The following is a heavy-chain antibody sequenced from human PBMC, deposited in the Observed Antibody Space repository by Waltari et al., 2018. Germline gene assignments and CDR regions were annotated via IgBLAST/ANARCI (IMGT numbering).Heavy chain of an antibody. D-gene: IGHD3-16*02. CDR2: IYSGGST. J-gene: IGHJ4*02. V-gene: IGHV3-53*02. CDR3: GMITFGGVIVIDY. CDR1: GFTVSSTN. Sequence: EVQLVETGGGLIKPGGSMRLSCAASGFTVSSTNLRWVRQAPGKGLEWVSVIYSGGSTYYADSVKGRFTISRDNSKNTLYLQMNSLRAEDTAVYYCGMITFGGVIVIDYWGQGTLVTVSS.